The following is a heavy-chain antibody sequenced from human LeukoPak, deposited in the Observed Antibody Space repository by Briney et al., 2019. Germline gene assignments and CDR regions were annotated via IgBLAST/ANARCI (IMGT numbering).Heavy chain of an antibody. CDR1: GGSICSGGYS. Sequence: SQTLSLTCAVSGGSICSGGYSWSWIRQPPGKGLEWIGYIYHSGSTYYNPSLKSRVTISVDRSKNQFSLKLSSVTAADTAVYYCARADGSGKVDYWGQGTLVTVSS. CDR2: IYHSGST. J-gene: IGHJ4*02. CDR3: ARADGSGKVDY. D-gene: IGHD3-10*01. V-gene: IGHV4-30-2*01.